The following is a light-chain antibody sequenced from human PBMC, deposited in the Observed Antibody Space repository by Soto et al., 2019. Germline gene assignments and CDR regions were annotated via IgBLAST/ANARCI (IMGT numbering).Light chain of an antibody. CDR2: KVS. CDR3: VQSTHWPWT. CDR1: QSLVHSDGGTY. V-gene: IGKV2-30*02. J-gene: IGKJ1*01. Sequence: DVVMTQSPLSLPVTFGKPASTPYSSSQSLVHSDGGTYLIWFQQRPGQSPRRLIYKVSNQDSGVPDRFSGSGSGTDFTLRISRVEAEDVGVYYCVQSTHWPWTFGQGTKV.